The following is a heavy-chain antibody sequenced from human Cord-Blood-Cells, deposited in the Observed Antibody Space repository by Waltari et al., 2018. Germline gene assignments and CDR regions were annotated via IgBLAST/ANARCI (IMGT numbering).Heavy chain of an antibody. Sequence: QVQLVQSGAEVKKPGSSVKVSCKASGGTFSSYAISWVRQAPGQGFEWMGGIIPIFGTANYAPKFRCRVTITADEATSTAYMGLSSLRSEDTAVYYWASALYDILTGYHRYFDYWGQGTLVTVSS. CDR1: GGTFSSYA. CDR2: IIPIFGTA. J-gene: IGHJ4*02. V-gene: IGHV1-69*01. D-gene: IGHD3-9*01. CDR3: ASALYDILTGYHRYFDY.